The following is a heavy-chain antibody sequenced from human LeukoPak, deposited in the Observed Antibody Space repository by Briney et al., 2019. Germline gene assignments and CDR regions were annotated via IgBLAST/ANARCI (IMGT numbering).Heavy chain of an antibody. V-gene: IGHV4-59*01. D-gene: IGHD6-13*01. CDR2: IYYSGST. CDR1: GGSISSYY. CDR3: ARDSLAAAGTHSWFDP. J-gene: IGHJ5*02. Sequence: SETLSLTCTVSGGSISSYYWSWLRQPPGKGLEWIGYIYYSGSTNYNPSLKSRVTISVDTSKNQFSLKLSSVTAADTAVYYCARDSLAAAGTHSWFDPWGQGTLVTVSS.